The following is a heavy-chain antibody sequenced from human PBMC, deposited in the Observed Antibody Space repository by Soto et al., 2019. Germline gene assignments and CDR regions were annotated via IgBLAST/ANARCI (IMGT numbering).Heavy chain of an antibody. D-gene: IGHD3-9*01. CDR1: GGSFSGYY. CDR3: ARGPDILTGYYYYYYMDV. Sequence: SETLSLTCAVYGGSFSGYYWSWIRQPPGKGLGWIGEINHSGSTNYNPSLKSRVTISVDTSKNQFSLKLSSVTAADTAVYYCARGPDILTGYYYYYYMDVWGKGTTVT. J-gene: IGHJ6*03. CDR2: INHSGST. V-gene: IGHV4-34*01.